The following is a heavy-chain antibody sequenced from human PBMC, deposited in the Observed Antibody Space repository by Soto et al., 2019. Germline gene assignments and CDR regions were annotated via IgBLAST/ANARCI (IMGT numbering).Heavy chain of an antibody. CDR3: ARSSATVNGWWGYGLDV. V-gene: IGHV3-11*01. J-gene: IGHJ6*02. Sequence: QVQLVESGGALVKPGGSLRLSCAASGFTFSDYFMTWIRQAPGKGLEWVSYISGSGSSSIFYADSVQGRFTISRDNAKNSLYLQRNSLRAEDTAVYYCARSSATVNGWWGYGLDVWGQGTTVTVSS. CDR2: ISGSGSSSI. CDR1: GFTFSDYF. D-gene: IGHD1-1*01.